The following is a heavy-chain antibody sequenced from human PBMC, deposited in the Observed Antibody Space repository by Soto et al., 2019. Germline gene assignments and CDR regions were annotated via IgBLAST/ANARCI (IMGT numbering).Heavy chain of an antibody. V-gene: IGHV3-23*01. CDR2: ISGSGGST. CDR1: GFTFSSYA. D-gene: IGHD3-16*02. Sequence: EVQLLESGGGLVQPGGSLRLSCAASGFTFSSYAMSWVRQAPGKGLEWVSAISGSGGSTYYADSRKGRFTISRDNSKNKPYLQMNSLRAEDTAVYYCAKDGAPYDYIWGSYRFTPFDYWGQGPLVTVSS. CDR3: AKDGAPYDYIWGSYRFTPFDY. J-gene: IGHJ4*02.